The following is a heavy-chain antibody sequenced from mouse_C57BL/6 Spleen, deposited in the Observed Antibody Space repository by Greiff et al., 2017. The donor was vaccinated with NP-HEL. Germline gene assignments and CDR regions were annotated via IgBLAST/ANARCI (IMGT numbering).Heavy chain of an antibody. V-gene: IGHV1-82*01. CDR2: IYPGDGDT. J-gene: IGHJ4*01. CDR3: ARDYCSRRDAMDY. Sequence: VQLQQSGPELVKPGASVKISCKASGYAFSSSWMNWVKQRPGKGLEWIGRIYPGDGDTNYNGKFKGKATLTADKSSSTAYMQLSSLTSEDSAVYVCARDYCSRRDAMDYWGQGTSVTVSS. CDR1: GYAFSSSW. D-gene: IGHD1-1*01.